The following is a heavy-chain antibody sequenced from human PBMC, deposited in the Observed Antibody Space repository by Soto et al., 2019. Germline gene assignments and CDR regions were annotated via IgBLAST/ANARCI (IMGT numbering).Heavy chain of an antibody. D-gene: IGHD6-13*01. CDR1: GYSFTSYW. Sequence: GESLKISCKGSGYSFTSYWIGWVRQMPGKGLEWMGIIYPGDSDTRYSPSFQGQVTISADKSISTAYLQWSSLKASDTAMYYCASPYSSSWLSLDYWGQGTLVAVSS. J-gene: IGHJ4*02. CDR3: ASPYSSSWLSLDY. CDR2: IYPGDSDT. V-gene: IGHV5-51*01.